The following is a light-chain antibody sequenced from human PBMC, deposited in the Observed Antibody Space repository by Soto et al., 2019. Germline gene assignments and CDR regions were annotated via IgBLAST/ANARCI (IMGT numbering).Light chain of an antibody. V-gene: IGLV2-14*01. CDR3: SSCTSTSTPVV. CDR1: SSDVGGYNY. CDR2: DVS. J-gene: IGLJ2*01. Sequence: QSVLTQPASVSGSPGQSITISCTGTSSDVGGYNYVSWYQQHPGKAPKLMIYDVSNRPSGVCNRFSGSKSGNTASLTISGLQAEDEADYDCSSCTSTSTPVVFGGGTQLTVL.